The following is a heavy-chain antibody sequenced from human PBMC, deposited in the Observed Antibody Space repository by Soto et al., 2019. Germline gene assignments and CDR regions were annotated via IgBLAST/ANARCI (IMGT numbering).Heavy chain of an antibody. V-gene: IGHV3-74*01. J-gene: IGHJ5*02. D-gene: IGHD2-2*01. CDR1: GFTFSMHW. CDR2: IKSDGLST. CDR3: AREVEYCSTIKCQDWFDP. Sequence: EVQLVESGGDLVQPGGSLRLSCAASGFTFSMHWMHWVRQAPGKGLVWVSRIKSDGLSTSYADSVKGRFTISRDNAKNTLYPQMSRLRDDDTAVYFCAREVEYCSTIKCQDWFDPWGQGTLVTVSS.